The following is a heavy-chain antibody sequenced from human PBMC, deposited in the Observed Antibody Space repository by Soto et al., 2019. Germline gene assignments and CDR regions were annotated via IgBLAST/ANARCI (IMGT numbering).Heavy chain of an antibody. CDR1: GGTINSGDYF. D-gene: IGHD3-10*01. CDR3: ARENYGSGSYYNRGFFDS. V-gene: IGHV4-61*08. Sequence: PSETLSLTCSVSGGTINSGDYFWSWIRQPPGKGLEWIGYVYNSGRTSYNPSLKSRVTILVDTSKNQFSLRLSSVTAADTAVYFCARENYGSGSYYNRGFFDSWGQGTLVTVSS. J-gene: IGHJ4*02. CDR2: VYNSGRT.